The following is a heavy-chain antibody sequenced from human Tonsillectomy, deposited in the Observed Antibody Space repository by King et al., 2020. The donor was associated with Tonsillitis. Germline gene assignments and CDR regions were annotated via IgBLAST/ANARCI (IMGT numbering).Heavy chain of an antibody. Sequence: QVQLVESGGGVVQPGRSLRLSCAASGFMFSTYGMHWVRQAPGKGLEWVAVISYDGSNKYYADSVKGRFTISRDNSKSTLYLQMNSLRAEDTAVYYCAKVLVKGAFDIWGQGTMVTVSS. J-gene: IGHJ3*02. V-gene: IGHV3-30*18. CDR2: ISYDGSNK. CDR1: GFMFSTYG. CDR3: AKVLVKGAFDI.